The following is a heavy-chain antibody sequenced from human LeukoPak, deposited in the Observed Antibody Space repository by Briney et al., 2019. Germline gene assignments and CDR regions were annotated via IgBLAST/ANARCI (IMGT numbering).Heavy chain of an antibody. Sequence: GGSLRLSCAASRFTFSSYAMSWVRQAPGKGLEWVSGISGSGPYTFYTDSVKGRFTISRDSPKNTLYLQMNSLRAEDTALYYCAKHGYCSGISCFFDLGGQGTLVTVSS. D-gene: IGHD2-2*03. V-gene: IGHV3-23*01. CDR3: AKHGYCSGISCFFDL. CDR2: ISGSGPYT. CDR1: RFTFSSYA. J-gene: IGHJ4*02.